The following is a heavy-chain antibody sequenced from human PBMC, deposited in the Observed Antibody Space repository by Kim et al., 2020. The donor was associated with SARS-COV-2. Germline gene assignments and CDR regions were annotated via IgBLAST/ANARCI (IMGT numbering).Heavy chain of an antibody. Sequence: ANSVKGRFTISRDNSKSTLYLQMGSLRAEDMAVYYCARGGGYSGYGSFDYWGQGTLVTVSS. V-gene: IGHV3-64*01. D-gene: IGHD5-12*01. CDR3: ARGGGYSGYGSFDY. J-gene: IGHJ4*02.